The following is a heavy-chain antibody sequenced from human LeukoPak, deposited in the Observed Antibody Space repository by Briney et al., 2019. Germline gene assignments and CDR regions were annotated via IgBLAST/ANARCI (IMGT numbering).Heavy chain of an antibody. CDR2: IIPIFGTA. J-gene: IGHJ6*02. D-gene: IGHD6-13*01. V-gene: IGHV1-69*13. CDR1: GGTFSSYA. CDR3: AKSDVLAAVYYGMDV. Sequence: GASVKVSCKASGGTFSSYAISWVRQAPGQGLEWMGGIIPIFGTANYAQKFQGRVTITADESTSTAYMELSSLRSEDTAIYYCAKSDVLAAVYYGMDVWGQGTRVTVSS.